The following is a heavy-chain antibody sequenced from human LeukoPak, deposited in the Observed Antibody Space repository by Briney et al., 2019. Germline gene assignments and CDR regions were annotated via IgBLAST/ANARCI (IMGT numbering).Heavy chain of an antibody. J-gene: IGHJ4*02. CDR1: GFTISSSNYY. Sequence: SETLSLTCTVPGFTISSSNYYWGWIRQPPGKGLEWIGSIYYSGSTYYKSSLKSRITISVDTSKNQFSLKLSSVTAADTAVYYCARNVTGGSSGYWRFDYWGQGTLVTVSS. CDR3: ARNVTGGSSGYWRFDY. D-gene: IGHD3-22*01. CDR2: IYYSGST. V-gene: IGHV4-39*01.